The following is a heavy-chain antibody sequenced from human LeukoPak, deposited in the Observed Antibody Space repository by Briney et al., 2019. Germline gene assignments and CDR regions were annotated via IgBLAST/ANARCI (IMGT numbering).Heavy chain of an antibody. D-gene: IGHD3-10*01. J-gene: IGHJ6*02. CDR2: ISYDGSNK. Sequence: GGSLRLSCAASGFTFSSYGMHWVRQATGKGLEWVAVISYDGSNKYYADSVKGRFTISRDNSKNTLYLQMNSLRAEDTAVYYCAKDRRYYGSGSYPYSYYYYGMDVWGQGTTITVSS. CDR1: GFTFSSYG. CDR3: AKDRRYYGSGSYPYSYYYYGMDV. V-gene: IGHV3-30*18.